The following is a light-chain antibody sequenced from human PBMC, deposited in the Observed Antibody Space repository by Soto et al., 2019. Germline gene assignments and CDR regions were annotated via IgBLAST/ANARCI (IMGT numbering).Light chain of an antibody. CDR1: QIISSF. Sequence: DIQMTQSPSSLSASVGDRVTISCRASQIISSFLNWYQQKPGKAPKLLIFLASSLQSGVPSRFSGSGPGADFTLTISSLQPEDFATYYCQQSYTVPLTVGQGTKVDIK. CDR3: QQSYTVPLT. V-gene: IGKV1-39*01. J-gene: IGKJ1*01. CDR2: LAS.